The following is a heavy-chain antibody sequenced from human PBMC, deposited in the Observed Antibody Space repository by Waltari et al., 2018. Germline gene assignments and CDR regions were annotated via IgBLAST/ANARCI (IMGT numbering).Heavy chain of an antibody. CDR1: GYSISSGYY. V-gene: IGHV4-38-2*02. D-gene: IGHD3-10*02. Sequence: QVQLQESGPGLVKPSETLSLTCTVSGYSISSGYYWGWIRQPPGKGLEWIGSIYHSGSTYYNPSLKSRVTISVDTSKNQCSLKLSSVTAADTAVYYCARGHGYYVRFDYWGQGTLVTVSS. J-gene: IGHJ4*02. CDR3: ARGHGYYVRFDY. CDR2: IYHSGST.